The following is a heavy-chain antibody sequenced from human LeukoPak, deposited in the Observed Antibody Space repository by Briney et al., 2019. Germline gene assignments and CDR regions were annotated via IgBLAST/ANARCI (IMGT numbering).Heavy chain of an antibody. CDR3: ARLAVAGTSPLGY. CDR2: ISSSSSYI. Sequence: GGSLRLSCAASGFTFSSYSMNWVRQAPGKGLEWVSSISSSSSYIYYADSVKGRFTISRDNAKNSLYLQMNSLRAEDTAVYYCARLAVAGTSPLGYWGRGTLVTVSS. J-gene: IGHJ4*02. CDR1: GFTFSSYS. D-gene: IGHD6-19*01. V-gene: IGHV3-21*01.